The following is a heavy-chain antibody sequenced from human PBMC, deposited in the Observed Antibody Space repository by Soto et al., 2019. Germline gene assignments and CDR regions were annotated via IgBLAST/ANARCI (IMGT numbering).Heavy chain of an antibody. V-gene: IGHV3-30*03. J-gene: IGHJ5*01. CDR1: GFTFSSNG. CDR3: ARWVGVSMYDNSGKYDS. CDR2: VAYDGSKT. Sequence: QVQLVESGGGVVQPGRSLRLTCAASGFTFSSNGMHWVRQAPGKGLEWVALVAYDGSKTYYGDSVRGRFTISRDNSENTLYLQMNSLRAEDTAVYYCARWVGVSMYDNSGKYDSWGHGTLVTVSS. D-gene: IGHD3-22*01.